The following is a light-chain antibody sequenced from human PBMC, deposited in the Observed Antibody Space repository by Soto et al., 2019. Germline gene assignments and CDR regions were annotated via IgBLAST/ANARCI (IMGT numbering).Light chain of an antibody. CDR1: QDIAIY. Sequence: IQLTQAPSSLSASFGDRVTITCRASQDIAIYLAWYQQKPGEAPKLLIYAASTLYGGVPSRFSGSGSGTDFALTITSLQAEDSATYYCQQLRMYPSTFGGGTKVDIK. J-gene: IGKJ4*01. CDR2: AAS. CDR3: QQLRMYPST. V-gene: IGKV1-9*01.